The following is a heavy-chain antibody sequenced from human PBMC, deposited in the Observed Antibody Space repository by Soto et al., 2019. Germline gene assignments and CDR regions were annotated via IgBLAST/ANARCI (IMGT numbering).Heavy chain of an antibody. CDR2: ITWNSGDI. V-gene: IGHV3-9*01. D-gene: IGHD3-22*01. CDR1: GFTFDYYA. Sequence: GGSLRLSCAASGFTFDYYAMHWVRQAPGKGLEWVSGITWNSGDITYTGSVKGRFSISRDNAENTLYLHMNSLRPEDTALYYCARSRGLRSRPLDLWGQGTLVTVSS. CDR3: ARSRGLRSRPLDL. J-gene: IGHJ5*02.